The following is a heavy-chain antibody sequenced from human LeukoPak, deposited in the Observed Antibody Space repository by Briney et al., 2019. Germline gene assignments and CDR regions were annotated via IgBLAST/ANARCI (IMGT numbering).Heavy chain of an antibody. CDR3: ARETDTAMAGALDY. V-gene: IGHV4-30-4*08. CDR2: IYYSGST. J-gene: IGHJ4*02. D-gene: IGHD5-18*01. Sequence: SETLSLTCTVSGGSISSSSYYWGWIRQPPGKGLEWIGYIYYSGSTYYNPSLKSRVTISVDTSKNQFSLKLSSVTAADTAVYYCARETDTAMAGALDYWGQGTLVTVSS. CDR1: GGSISSSSYY.